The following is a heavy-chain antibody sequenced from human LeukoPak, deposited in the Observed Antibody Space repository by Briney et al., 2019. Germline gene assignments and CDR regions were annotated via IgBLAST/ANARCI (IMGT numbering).Heavy chain of an antibody. Sequence: GASVKVSCKASGYTFTSYGISWVRQAPGQGLEWMGWISAYNGNTNYAQKLQGRVTMTTDTSTSTAYMELRSLRSDDTAVYYCARVGRFQSASCCIFVYWGQGTLVTVSS. CDR2: ISAYNGNT. CDR3: ARVGRFQSASCCIFVY. V-gene: IGHV1-18*01. CDR1: GYTFTSYG. D-gene: IGHD2-2*01. J-gene: IGHJ4*02.